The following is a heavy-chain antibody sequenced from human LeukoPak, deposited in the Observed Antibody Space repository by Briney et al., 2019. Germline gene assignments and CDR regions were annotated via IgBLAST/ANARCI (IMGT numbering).Heavy chain of an antibody. D-gene: IGHD6-19*01. CDR2: ISHDGSNK. Sequence: PGGSLRLSCAASGFILSTYGMHWVRQAPGEGLEWVAVISHDGSNKYHADSVKGRFTISRDNSKNTLYLQMYSLRAEDTTVYYCAKVTYSRGWYHAFDIWGQGTMVTVSS. CDR1: GFILSTYG. CDR3: AKVTYSRGWYHAFDI. J-gene: IGHJ3*02. V-gene: IGHV3-30*18.